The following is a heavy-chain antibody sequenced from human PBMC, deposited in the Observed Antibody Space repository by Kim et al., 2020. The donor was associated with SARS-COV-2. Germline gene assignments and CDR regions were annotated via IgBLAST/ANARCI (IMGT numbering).Heavy chain of an antibody. CDR3: ARGLVATIGYFDY. Sequence: SETLSLTCTVSGGSISSGGYYWSWIRQHPGKGLEWIGYIYYSGSTYYNPSLKSRVTISVDTSKNQFSLKLSSVTAADTAVYYCARGLVATIGYFDYWGQGTLVTVSS. CDR1: GGSISSGGYY. CDR2: IYYSGST. J-gene: IGHJ4*02. D-gene: IGHD5-12*01. V-gene: IGHV4-31*03.